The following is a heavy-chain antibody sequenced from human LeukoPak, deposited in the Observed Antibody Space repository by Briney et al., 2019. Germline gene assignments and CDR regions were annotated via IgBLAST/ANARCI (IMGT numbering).Heavy chain of an antibody. CDR1: GGSISSYY. CDR2: IYYSGST. Sequence: PETLSLTCTVSGGSISSYYWSWIRQPPGKGLEWIGYIYYSGSTNYNPSLKSRVTISVDTSKNHFSLKLSSVTAADTAVYYCARVRYSGDYYYFDYWGQGTLVTVSS. V-gene: IGHV4-59*08. D-gene: IGHD1-26*01. CDR3: ARVRYSGDYYYFDY. J-gene: IGHJ4*02.